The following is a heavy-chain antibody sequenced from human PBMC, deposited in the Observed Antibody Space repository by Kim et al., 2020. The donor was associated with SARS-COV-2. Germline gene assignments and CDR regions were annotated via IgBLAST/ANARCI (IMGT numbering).Heavy chain of an antibody. CDR1: GFTFHDYA. D-gene: IGHD2-15*01. J-gene: IGHJ6*02. CDR3: ARGLSSGYHYYYDMDV. V-gene: IGHV3-49*04. Sequence: GGSLRLSCISSGFTFHDYAMTWVRQAPGKGLEWVGFIRNKAYGGTIEYAASVKGRFTISRDDSKSIAYLQMNSLKTEDTAVYYCARGLSSGYHYYYDMDVWGQGTTVTVSS. CDR2: IRNKAYGGTI.